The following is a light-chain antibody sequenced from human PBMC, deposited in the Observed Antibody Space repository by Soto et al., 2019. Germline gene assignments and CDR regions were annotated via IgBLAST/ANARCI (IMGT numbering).Light chain of an antibody. CDR2: KAS. Sequence: DIQMTQSPSTLSASVGDRVTITCRASQSISSWLAWYQQKPGKAPKLLIYKASSLEIGVPSRFSGSGSGTEFTLTISSLQPDDFATYYCQQYNSYCTFGQGTQVELK. J-gene: IGKJ1*01. CDR3: QQYNSYCT. CDR1: QSISSW. V-gene: IGKV1-5*03.